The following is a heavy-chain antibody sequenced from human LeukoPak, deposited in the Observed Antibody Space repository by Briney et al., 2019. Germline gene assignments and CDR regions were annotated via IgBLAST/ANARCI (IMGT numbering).Heavy chain of an antibody. Sequence: ASVKVSCMPSGYTFTSSGISWVRPAPGQGLEWMGWISAYNVNTNYAQKLQGRGTMTTDTSTSTAYMELRSLRSDDTAVYYCARDRYPFIVVVPAEYYGMDVWGQGTTVTVSS. CDR2: ISAYNVNT. J-gene: IGHJ6*02. D-gene: IGHD2-2*01. V-gene: IGHV1-18*01. CDR1: GYTFTSSG. CDR3: ARDRYPFIVVVPAEYYGMDV.